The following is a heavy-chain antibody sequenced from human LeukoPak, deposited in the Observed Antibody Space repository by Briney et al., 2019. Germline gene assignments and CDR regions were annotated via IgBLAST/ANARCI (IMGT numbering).Heavy chain of an antibody. V-gene: IGHV1-2*02. CDR1: GYTFTGYY. CDR2: ISPNSGGT. J-gene: IGHJ4*02. CDR3: ARVYRTTVTTGLGY. Sequence: ASVKVSCKASGYTFTGYYIHWLRQAPGQGLEWMGWISPNSGGTNFAQKFQGRVTMTRDTSISTAYMELSRLRSGDTAVYYCARVYRTTVTTGLGYWGQGTLVTVSS. D-gene: IGHD4-17*01.